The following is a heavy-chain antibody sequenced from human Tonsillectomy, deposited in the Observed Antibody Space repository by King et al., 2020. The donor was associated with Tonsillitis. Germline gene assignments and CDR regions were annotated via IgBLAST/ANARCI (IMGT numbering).Heavy chain of an antibody. CDR1: GGSIRSYY. CDR2: IYYSGST. Sequence: VQLQESGPGLVKPSETLSLTCTVSGGSIRSYYWGWIRQPPGEGLEWLGYIYYSGSTNYNPSLESRLTISKDTSKNQFSLKLGSVTAADTAVYFCARAYSFSSLGRFDYWGQGTLVTVSS. V-gene: IGHV4-59*01. J-gene: IGHJ4*02. D-gene: IGHD6-6*01. CDR3: ARAYSFSSLGRFDY.